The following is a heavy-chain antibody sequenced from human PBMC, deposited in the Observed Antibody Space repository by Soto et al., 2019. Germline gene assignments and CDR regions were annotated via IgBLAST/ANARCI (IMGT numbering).Heavy chain of an antibody. D-gene: IGHD3-16*02. CDR3: ARPYYDYVWGSYPRDGGWKVGPDDAFDI. Sequence: PGGSLRLSCAASGFTFSSYGMHWVRQAPGKGLEWVAVIWYDGSNKYYADSVKGRFTISRDNSKNTLYLQMNSLRAEDTAVYYCARPYYDYVWGSYPRDGGWKVGPDDAFDIWGQGTMVTVSS. CDR1: GFTFSSYG. CDR2: IWYDGSNK. V-gene: IGHV3-33*01. J-gene: IGHJ3*02.